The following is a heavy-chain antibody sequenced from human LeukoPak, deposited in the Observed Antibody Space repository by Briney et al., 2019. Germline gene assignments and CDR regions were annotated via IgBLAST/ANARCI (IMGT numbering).Heavy chain of an antibody. D-gene: IGHD3-10*01. CDR3: ARDLYVYDCGSGSSYYYYMDV. J-gene: IGHJ6*03. CDR2: INHSGST. V-gene: IGHV4-34*01. Sequence: SETLSLTCAVYGGSFSGYYWSWIRQPPGKGLEWIGEINHSGSTNYNPSLKSRVTISVDTSKNQFSLKLSSVTAADTAVYYCARDLYVYDCGSGSSYYYYMDVWGKGTTVTISS. CDR1: GGSFSGYY.